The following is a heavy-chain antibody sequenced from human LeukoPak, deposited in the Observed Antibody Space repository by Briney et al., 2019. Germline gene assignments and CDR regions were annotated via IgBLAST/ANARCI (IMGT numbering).Heavy chain of an antibody. CDR1: GGTFNSYA. J-gene: IGHJ6*03. CDR2: IMPLFGTA. V-gene: IGHV1-69*05. D-gene: IGHD5-12*01. CDR3: ASGSLGGGYGVGDYYQYMDV. Sequence: SVKVSCKASGGTFNSYAISWVRQAPGQGLEWMGGIMPLFGTANYAQEFQGRVTFTTDESASTAYMEVSSLRSEDTAVYYCASGSLGGGYGVGDYYQYMDVWGKGTTVTVSS.